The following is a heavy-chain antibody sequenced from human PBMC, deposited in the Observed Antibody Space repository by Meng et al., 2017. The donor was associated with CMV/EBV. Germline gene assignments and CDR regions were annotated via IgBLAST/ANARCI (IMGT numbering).Heavy chain of an antibody. J-gene: IGHJ4*02. Sequence: QLQITQSGPGLSKPPETLSPTCIVSGASIKNYNWNWCRQPAGQGLEWIGLIQVIGHTVYNPSLKSRVTVSLDASKSQFSLTLNSVTAADTATYYCAGSRPGGGACDYWGQGILVTVSS. V-gene: IGHV4-4*07. CDR2: IQVIGHT. CDR3: AGSRPGGGACDY. CDR1: GASIKNYN. D-gene: IGHD3-16*01.